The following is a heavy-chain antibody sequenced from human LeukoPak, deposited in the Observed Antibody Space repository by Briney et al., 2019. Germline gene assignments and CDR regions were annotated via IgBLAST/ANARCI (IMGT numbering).Heavy chain of an antibody. J-gene: IGHJ4*02. V-gene: IGHV5-51*01. Sequence: GESLKISCTASGYSITSYWIGVVRQMPGKRLEWMGIIDPSDSETRYTPSFQGQVTISVDKSLTTADLQWNSLKASDTAMYYCARQTAMGRSGDYWGQGTLVTVSS. CDR3: ARQTAMGRSGDY. CDR1: GYSITSYW. D-gene: IGHD5-18*01. CDR2: IDPSDSET.